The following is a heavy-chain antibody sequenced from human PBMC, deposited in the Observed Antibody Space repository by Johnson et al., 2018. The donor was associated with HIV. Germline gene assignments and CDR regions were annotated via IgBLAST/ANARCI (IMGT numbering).Heavy chain of an antibody. CDR3: VRRFYDSSAFDI. Sequence: EVQLVESVGGLVQPGRSLRLSCAASGFSFDDYAMHWVRQAPGKGLEWVSGISWNSGNIAYADSVKGRFTISRDNSKNTLYLQMNSLRAEDTAVYYCVRRFYDSSAFDIWGQGTLVTVSS. J-gene: IGHJ3*02. V-gene: IGHV3-9*01. CDR1: GFSFDDYA. CDR2: ISWNSGNI. D-gene: IGHD3-22*01.